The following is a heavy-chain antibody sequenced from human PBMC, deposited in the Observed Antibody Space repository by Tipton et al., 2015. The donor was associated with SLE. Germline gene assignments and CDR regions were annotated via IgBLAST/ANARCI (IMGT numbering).Heavy chain of an antibody. D-gene: IGHD3-10*01. J-gene: IGHJ5*02. Sequence: TLSLTCTVSGGSISSSSYYWGWIRQPPGKGLEWIGSSYYSGRTYYSPSLKSRVTISVDTSKNQFSLKLSSVTAADTAVYYCAKGLADYYLSGSSADHWGQGTLVTVSS. CDR2: SYYSGRT. CDR3: AKGLADYYLSGSSADH. V-gene: IGHV4-39*01. CDR1: GGSISSSSYY.